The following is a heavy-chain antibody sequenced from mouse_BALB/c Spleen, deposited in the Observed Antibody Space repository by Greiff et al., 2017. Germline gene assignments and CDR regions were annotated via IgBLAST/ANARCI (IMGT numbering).Heavy chain of an antibody. J-gene: IGHJ4*01. V-gene: IGHV1-7*01. CDR2: INPSTGYT. CDR3: ARWTTARDAMDY. D-gene: IGHD1-2*01. CDR1: GYTFTSYW. Sequence: VQLQQSGAELAKPGASVKMSCKASGYTFTSYWMHWVKQRPGQGLEWIGYINPSTGYTEYNQKFKDKATLTADKSSSTAYMQLSSLTSEDSAVYYCARWTTARDAMDYWGQGTSVTVSS.